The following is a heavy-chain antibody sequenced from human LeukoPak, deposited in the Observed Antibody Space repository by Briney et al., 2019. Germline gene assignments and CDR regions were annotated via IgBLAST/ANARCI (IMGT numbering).Heavy chain of an antibody. V-gene: IGHV3-74*01. CDR1: GFTFTNYW. CDR2: INGDGSST. J-gene: IGHJ4*02. D-gene: IGHD3-22*01. CDR3: VKAVSDGSGYYYGW. Sequence: GGSLRLSCAASGFTFTNYWMHWVRQAPGKGLVWVSRINGDGSSTSYADSVKGRFTVSRDNSKNTLYLQMSSLRAEDTAVYYCVKAVSDGSGYYYGWWGQGTLVTVSS.